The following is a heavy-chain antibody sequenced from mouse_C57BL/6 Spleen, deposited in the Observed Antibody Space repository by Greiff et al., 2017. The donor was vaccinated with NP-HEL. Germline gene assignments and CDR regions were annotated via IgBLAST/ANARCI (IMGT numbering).Heavy chain of an antibody. CDR2: IDPSDSET. Sequence: QVQLQQPGAELVRPGSSVKLSCKASGYTFTSYWMHWVKQRPIQGLEWIGNIDPSDSETHYNQKFKDKATLTVDKSSSTAYMQLSSLTSEDSAVYYCARVGNDGAWFAYWGQGTLVTVSA. V-gene: IGHV1-52*01. D-gene: IGHD2-12*01. CDR3: ARVGNDGAWFAY. CDR1: GYTFTSYW. J-gene: IGHJ3*01.